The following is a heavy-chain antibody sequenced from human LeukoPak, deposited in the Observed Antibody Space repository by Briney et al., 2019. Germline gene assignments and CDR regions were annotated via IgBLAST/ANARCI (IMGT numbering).Heavy chain of an antibody. CDR1: GYTFTSYY. V-gene: IGHV1-46*03. Sequence: GASVKVSCKXSGYTFTSYYMHWVRQAPGQGLEWMGIINPSGGSTSYAQKFQGRVTMTRDTSTSTVYMELSSLRSEDTAVYYCARDQGDGSSGYYFDYWGPGTLVTVSS. CDR3: ARDQGDGSSGYYFDY. CDR2: INPSGGST. J-gene: IGHJ4*02. D-gene: IGHD6-6*01.